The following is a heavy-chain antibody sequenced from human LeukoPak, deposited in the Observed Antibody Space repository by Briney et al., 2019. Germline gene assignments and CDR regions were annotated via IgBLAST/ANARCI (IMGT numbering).Heavy chain of an antibody. CDR1: GGSISSGSYY. CDR2: IYTSGST. V-gene: IGHV4-61*02. J-gene: IGHJ3*02. D-gene: IGHD6-13*01. Sequence: SETLFLTCTVSGGSISSGSYYWSWIRQPAGKGLEWIGRIYTSGSTNYNPSLKSRVTISVDTSKNQFSLKLSSVTAADTAVYYCARENGIAPNAFDIWGQGTMVTVSS. CDR3: ARENGIAPNAFDI.